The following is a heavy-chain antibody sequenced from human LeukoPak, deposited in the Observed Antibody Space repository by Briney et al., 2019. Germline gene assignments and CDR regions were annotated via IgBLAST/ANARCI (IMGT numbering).Heavy chain of an antibody. CDR1: GFTFDDYA. CDR2: TSWDGGST. CDR3: AKGVGGYGMGY. V-gene: IGHV3-43D*03. D-gene: IGHD3-22*01. J-gene: IGHJ4*02. Sequence: GGSLRLSCAASGFTFDDYAMHWVRQAPGKGLEWVPLTSWDGGSTYYADSVKGRFTISRDNSKNSLYLQMNSLRAEDTALYYCAKGVGGYGMGYWGQGTLVTVSS.